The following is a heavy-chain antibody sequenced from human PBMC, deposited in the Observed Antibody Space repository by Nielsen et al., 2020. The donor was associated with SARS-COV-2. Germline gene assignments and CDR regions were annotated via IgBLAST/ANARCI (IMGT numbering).Heavy chain of an antibody. CDR1: GYTFTSYA. CDR2: INAGNGNT. V-gene: IGHV1-3*01. CDR3: AREIVVVPAAAYYYYYGMDV. J-gene: IGHJ6*02. D-gene: IGHD2-2*01. Sequence: ASVKVSCKAPGYTFTSYAMHWVRQAPGQRLEWMGWINAGNGNTKYSQKFQGRVTITRDTSASTAYMELSSLRSEDTAVYYCAREIVVVPAAAYYYYYGMDVWGQGTTVTVSS.